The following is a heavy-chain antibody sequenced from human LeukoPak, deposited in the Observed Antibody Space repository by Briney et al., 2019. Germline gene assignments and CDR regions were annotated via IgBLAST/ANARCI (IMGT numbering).Heavy chain of an antibody. J-gene: IGHJ4*02. CDR1: GFTFSDYY. V-gene: IGHV3-11*05. CDR3: ARGYYDSGSYSSFDY. Sequence: PGGSLRLSCAASGFTFSDYYMSWIRQDPGKGLERVSYISTSSSYTNYADSVKGRFTIFRDNARNSLYLQMNSMRADDTAVYYCARGYYDSGSYSSFDYWGQGTLVTVSS. D-gene: IGHD3-10*01. CDR2: ISTSSSYT.